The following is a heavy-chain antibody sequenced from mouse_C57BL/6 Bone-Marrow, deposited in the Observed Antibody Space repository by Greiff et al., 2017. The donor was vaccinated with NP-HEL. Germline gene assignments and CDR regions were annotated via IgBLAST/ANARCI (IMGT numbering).Heavy chain of an antibody. CDR2: IYPRSGNT. J-gene: IGHJ3*01. V-gene: IGHV1-81*01. CDR3: AFTTVVAD. CDR1: GYTFTSYG. D-gene: IGHD1-1*01. Sequence: QVQLKQSGAELARPGASVKLSCKASGYTFTSYGISWVKQRTGQGLEWIGEIYPRSGNTYYNEKFKGKATLTADKSSSTAYMELRSLTSEDSAVYFCAFTTVVADWGQGTLVTVSA.